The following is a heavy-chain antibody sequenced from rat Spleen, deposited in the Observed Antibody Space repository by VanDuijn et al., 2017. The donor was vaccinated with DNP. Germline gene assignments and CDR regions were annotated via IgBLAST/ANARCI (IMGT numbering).Heavy chain of an antibody. CDR3: ATRRYDGYYHVDYFDY. CDR2: SIYDGSRT. CDR1: GFTFSDYN. Sequence: EVQLVESGGGLVQPGRSLKLSCAASGFTFSDYNMAWVRQAPKKGLEWVATSIYDGSRTYYRDSVKGRVTISRDNAKSTLYLQMDILRSEDTAIYYCATRRYDGYYHVDYFDYWGQGVMVTVSS. J-gene: IGHJ2*01. V-gene: IGHV5S10*01. D-gene: IGHD1-12*03.